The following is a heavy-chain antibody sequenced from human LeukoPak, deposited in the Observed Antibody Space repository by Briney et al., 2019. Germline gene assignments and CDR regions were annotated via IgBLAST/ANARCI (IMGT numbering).Heavy chain of an antibody. Sequence: SVKVSCKASAGTFSSYAISWVRQAPGQGLDWMGGIIPIFGTANYAQKFQGRVTITTDESTSTAYMELSSLRSEDTAVYYCARDVTSIVVVTANYGDQIGDAFDIWGQGTMATVSS. CDR3: ARDVTSIVVVTANYGDQIGDAFDI. CDR2: IIPIFGTA. CDR1: AGTFSSYA. J-gene: IGHJ3*02. V-gene: IGHV1-69*05. D-gene: IGHD2-21*02.